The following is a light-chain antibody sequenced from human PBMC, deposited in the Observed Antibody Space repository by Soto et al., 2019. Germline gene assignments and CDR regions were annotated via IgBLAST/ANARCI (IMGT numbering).Light chain of an antibody. V-gene: IGLV2-8*01. J-gene: IGLJ2*01. CDR3: SSYTGSNDVV. CDR2: EVN. CDR1: SSDVGAYNY. Sequence: QSVLTQPASVSGSPGQSITISCTGTSSDVGAYNYVSWYQQHPGKAPKLMIYEVNKRPSGVPDRFSGSKSGTTASLTVSGLQAEDEADYYCSSYTGSNDVVFGGGTKLTVL.